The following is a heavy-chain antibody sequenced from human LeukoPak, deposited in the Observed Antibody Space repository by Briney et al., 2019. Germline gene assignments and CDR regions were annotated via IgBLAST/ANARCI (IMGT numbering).Heavy chain of an antibody. CDR1: GYSISSGYY. Sequence: SETLSLTCTVSGYSISSGYYWGWIRQPPGKGLEWIGSIYHSGSTYYNPSLKSRVTISVDTSKNQFSLKLSSVTAADTAVYYCARYSSSWYGDYYFDYWGQGTPVTVS. J-gene: IGHJ4*02. D-gene: IGHD6-13*01. V-gene: IGHV4-38-2*02. CDR2: IYHSGST. CDR3: ARYSSSWYGDYYFDY.